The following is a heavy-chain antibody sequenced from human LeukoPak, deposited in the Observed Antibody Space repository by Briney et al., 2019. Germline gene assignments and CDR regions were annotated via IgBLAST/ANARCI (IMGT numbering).Heavy chain of an antibody. V-gene: IGHV3-21*01. Sequence: GGSLRLSCAASGFTFSSYSMNWVRQAPGKGLEWVSSISSSSSYIYYADSVKGRFTISRDNAKNSLYLQMNSLRAEDTAVYYCARAEVRGVIITFARRDPQYFQHWGQGTLVTVSS. J-gene: IGHJ1*01. CDR3: ARAEVRGVIITFARRDPQYFQH. CDR2: ISSSSSYI. D-gene: IGHD3-10*01. CDR1: GFTFSSYS.